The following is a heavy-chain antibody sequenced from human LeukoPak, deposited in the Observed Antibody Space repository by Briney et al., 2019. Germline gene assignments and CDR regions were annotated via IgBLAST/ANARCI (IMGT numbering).Heavy chain of an antibody. CDR3: ATRSSRKDY. V-gene: IGHV4-34*01. CDR2: INHSGST. D-gene: IGHD6-6*01. CDR1: GGSFSGYY. Sequence: PSETLSLTCAVYGGSFSGYYWSWIRQPPGKGLEWIGEINHSGSTNYNPSLKSRVTISVDTSKNQFSLKLSSVTAADTAVYYCATRSSRKDYWGQGTLVTVPS. J-gene: IGHJ4*02.